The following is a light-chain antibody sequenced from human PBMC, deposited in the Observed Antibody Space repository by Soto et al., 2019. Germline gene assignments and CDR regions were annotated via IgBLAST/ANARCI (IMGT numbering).Light chain of an antibody. J-gene: IGKJ1*01. CDR2: DAS. V-gene: IGKV1-5*01. CDR3: QQYNSYYPWT. CDR1: QRVGGG. Sequence: DIPVSLSPATLSAPVGDRVTITCRSSQRVGGGLAWYQQKPGKDPKLLIYDASSLESGVPSRFSGSGSGTELTLTISSLQPDDFATYYCQQYNSYYPWTFGQGTKVDIK.